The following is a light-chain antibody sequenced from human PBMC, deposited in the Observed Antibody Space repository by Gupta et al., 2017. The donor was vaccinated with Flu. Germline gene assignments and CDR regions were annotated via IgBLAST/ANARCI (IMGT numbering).Light chain of an antibody. CDR3: QQYGAWPCT. J-gene: IGKJ2*02. CDR2: DAS. V-gene: IGKV3-15*01. CDR1: QSIRSN. Sequence: EVMMTQSPATLSVSPGEGVTLSCRASQSIRSNLAWYQQKPGQAPRLLIHDASTRATGIPARFSGSGSGTEFTLAISSLQSEDFAVYYCQQYGAWPCTFGQGAKLELK.